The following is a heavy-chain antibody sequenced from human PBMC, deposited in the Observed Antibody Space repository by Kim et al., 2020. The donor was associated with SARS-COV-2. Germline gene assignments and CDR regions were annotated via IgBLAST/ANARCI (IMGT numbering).Heavy chain of an antibody. CDR1: GGSISSSSYY. CDR2: IYYSGST. V-gene: IGHV4-39*01. J-gene: IGHJ2*01. CDR3: ASPLIDIAAAGALDL. Sequence: SETLSLTCTVSGGSISSSSYYWGCIRQPPGKGLEWIGSIYYSGSTYYNPSLKSRVTISVDTSKNQFSLKLSSVTAADTAVYYCASPLIDIAAAGALDLWGRGTLVTVSS. D-gene: IGHD6-13*01.